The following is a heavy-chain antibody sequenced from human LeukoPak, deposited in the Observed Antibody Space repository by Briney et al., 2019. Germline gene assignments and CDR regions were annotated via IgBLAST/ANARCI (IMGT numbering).Heavy chain of an antibody. J-gene: IGHJ4*02. CDR1: GFTFSSYA. CDR2: ISGSGGST. CDR3: AKSPAGSSWPSIDY. D-gene: IGHD6-13*01. V-gene: IGHV3-23*01. Sequence: GESLRLSCAASGFTFSSYAMSWVRQTPGKGLECVAPISGSGGSTYYADSVRGRFTVSRDNSKNMLYLQMNSLRVEDTAVYYCAKSPAGSSWPSIDYWGQGTLVAVSS.